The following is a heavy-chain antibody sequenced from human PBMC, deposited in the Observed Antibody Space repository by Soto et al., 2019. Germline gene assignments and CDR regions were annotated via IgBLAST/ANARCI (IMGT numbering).Heavy chain of an antibody. D-gene: IGHD5-12*01. J-gene: IGHJ4*02. CDR2: FDPEDGET. CDR1: GYTLTELS. Sequence: ASVKVSCKVSGYTLTELSMHWVRQAPGKGLEWMGGFDPEDGETIYAQKFQGRVTMTEDTSTDTAYMELSSLRSEDTAVYYCATWTRDGYIYPYWGQGTLVTVSS. V-gene: IGHV1-24*01. CDR3: ATWTRDGYIYPY.